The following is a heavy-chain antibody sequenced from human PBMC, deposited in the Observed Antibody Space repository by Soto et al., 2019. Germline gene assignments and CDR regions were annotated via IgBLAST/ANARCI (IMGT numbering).Heavy chain of an antibody. D-gene: IGHD6-13*01. CDR1: GYSFTSYW. CDR3: ARRGRYSSSWYGMDV. CDR2: IYPGDSDT. V-gene: IGHV5-51*01. Sequence: GESLKISCQGSGYSFTSYWIGWVRQMPGKGLEWMGIIYPGDSDTRYSPSFQGQVTISADKSISTAYLQWSSLKASDTAMYYCARRGRYSSSWYGMDVWGQGTTVTVSS. J-gene: IGHJ6*02.